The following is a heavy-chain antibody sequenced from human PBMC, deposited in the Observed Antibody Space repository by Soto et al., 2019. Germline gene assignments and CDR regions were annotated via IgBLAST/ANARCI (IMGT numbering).Heavy chain of an antibody. CDR3: ETLSRSWGSYRWFEP. CDR2: ISSSSSTI. Sequence: GGSLRLSCAASGFTFSSYSMNWVRQAPGKGLEWVSYISSSSSTIYYADSVKGRFTISRDNAKNSLYLQMNSLRAEDTAVYYCETLSRSWGSYRWFEPWGQGTLVTVSS. J-gene: IGHJ5*02. CDR1: GFTFSSYS. D-gene: IGHD3-16*02. V-gene: IGHV3-48*01.